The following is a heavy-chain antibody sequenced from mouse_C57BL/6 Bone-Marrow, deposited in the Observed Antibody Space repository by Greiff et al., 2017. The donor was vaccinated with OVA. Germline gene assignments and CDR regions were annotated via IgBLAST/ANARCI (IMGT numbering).Heavy chain of an antibody. Sequence: VQLQQSGAELVRPGASVKLSCTASGFNIKDYYMHWVKQRPEQGLAWIGRIDPEDGDTEYAPKFQGKATMTADTSSNTAYLQLSSLTSEDTAVYYCTTIYYSKGAWFAYWGQGTLVTVSA. CDR3: TTIYYSKGAWFAY. D-gene: IGHD2-5*01. V-gene: IGHV14-1*01. CDR1: GFNIKDYY. J-gene: IGHJ3*01. CDR2: IDPEDGDT.